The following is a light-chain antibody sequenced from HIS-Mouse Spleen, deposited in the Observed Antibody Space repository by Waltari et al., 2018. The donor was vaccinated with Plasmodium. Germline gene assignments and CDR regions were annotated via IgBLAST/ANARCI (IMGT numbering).Light chain of an antibody. V-gene: IGKV3-15*01. CDR1: QSVSLN. J-gene: IGKJ1*01. CDR2: GAS. CDR3: QQYNNWPRT. Sequence: EIVMTHSPATLSVSPGARATLSCRASQSVSLNLAWYQQKPGQAPRLLIYGASTRATGIPARFSGSGSGTEFTLTISSMQSEDFAVYYCQQYNNWPRTFGQGTKVEIK.